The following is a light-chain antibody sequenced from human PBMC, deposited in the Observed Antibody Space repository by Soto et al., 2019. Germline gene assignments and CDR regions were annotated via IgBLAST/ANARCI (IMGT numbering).Light chain of an antibody. Sequence: IVLTQSPGTLSLSPGERGTLSCRASQNLGTLYLAWFQQKYGQAPRLFMYSASRRATGIPDRFTGSVSGTDGTITISTLETEDGAVYYCQQRSNWTITFGQGTRLEIK. CDR1: QNLGTLY. J-gene: IGKJ5*01. V-gene: IGKV3D-20*02. CDR3: QQRSNWTIT. CDR2: SAS.